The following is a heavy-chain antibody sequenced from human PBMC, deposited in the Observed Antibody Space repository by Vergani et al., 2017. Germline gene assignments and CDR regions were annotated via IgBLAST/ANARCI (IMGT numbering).Heavy chain of an antibody. V-gene: IGHV3-23*01. D-gene: IGHD2-2*01. J-gene: IGHJ2*01. Sequence: EVQLLESGGGLVQPGGSLRLSCAASGFTFSSYAMYWVRQAPGKGLEWVSAISGSGGSTYSADSVKGRFTISRDNSKNTLYLQMNSLRAEDTAVYYCAKGPHYCSSTSCYAYFDLWSRGTLVTVSS. CDR2: ISGSGGST. CDR1: GFTFSSYA. CDR3: AKGPHYCSSTSCYAYFDL.